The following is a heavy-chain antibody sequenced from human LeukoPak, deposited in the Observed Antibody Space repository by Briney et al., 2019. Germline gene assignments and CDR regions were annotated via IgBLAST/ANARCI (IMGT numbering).Heavy chain of an antibody. J-gene: IGHJ3*02. CDR2: IYYSGST. CDR3: ARVGVLVDAFDI. V-gene: IGHV4-61*01. D-gene: IGHD3-3*01. Sequence: NPSETLTLTCTVSGGSVSSGSYYWSWIRQPPGKGLEWIGYIYYSGSTNYNPSLKSRVTISVDTSKNQFSLKLSSVTAADTAVYYCARVGVLVDAFDIWEQRLIVTVSS. CDR1: GGSVSSGSYY.